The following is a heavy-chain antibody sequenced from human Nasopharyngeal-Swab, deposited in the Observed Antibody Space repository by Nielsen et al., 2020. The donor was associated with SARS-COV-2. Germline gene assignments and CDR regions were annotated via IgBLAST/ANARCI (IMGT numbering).Heavy chain of an antibody. CDR3: ARDIGDGYNLLYYFDY. J-gene: IGHJ4*02. CDR1: GFTPASYS. Sequence: GESLKISCAASGFTPASYSMNWVRQAPGKGLEWVSSISSSGQYIYYANSVRGRFTISRDNAKSSLFLQMDSLRAEDTALYYCARDIGDGYNLLYYFDYWGPGTLVTVSS. V-gene: IGHV3-21*01. CDR2: ISSSGQYI. D-gene: IGHD5-24*01.